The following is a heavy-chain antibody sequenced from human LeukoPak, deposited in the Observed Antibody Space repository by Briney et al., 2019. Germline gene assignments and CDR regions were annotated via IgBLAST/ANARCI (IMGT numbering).Heavy chain of an antibody. CDR1: GGSISSYY. Sequence: PSETLSLTCTVSGGSISSYYWSWTRQPPGKGLEWIGYIYYSGSTNYNPSLKSRVTISVDTSKNQFSLKLSSVTAADTAVYYCARVRYCSSTSCYQAQFDPWGQGTLVTVSS. V-gene: IGHV4-59*12. J-gene: IGHJ5*02. D-gene: IGHD2-2*01. CDR3: ARVRYCSSTSCYQAQFDP. CDR2: IYYSGST.